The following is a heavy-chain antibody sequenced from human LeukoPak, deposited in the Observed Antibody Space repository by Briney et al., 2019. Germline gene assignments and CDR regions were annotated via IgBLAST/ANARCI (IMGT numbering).Heavy chain of an antibody. V-gene: IGHV3-21*01. CDR3: AAAAPGTDWLDP. Sequence: GGSLRLSCAASGFTFSSYSMNWVRQAPGKGLEWVSSISGSSSYIYYADSVKGRFTISRHNAKNSLYLQMNSLRAEDTAVYYCAAAAPGTDWLDPWGQGTLVTVSS. CDR1: GFTFSSYS. J-gene: IGHJ5*02. CDR2: ISGSSSYI. D-gene: IGHD6-13*01.